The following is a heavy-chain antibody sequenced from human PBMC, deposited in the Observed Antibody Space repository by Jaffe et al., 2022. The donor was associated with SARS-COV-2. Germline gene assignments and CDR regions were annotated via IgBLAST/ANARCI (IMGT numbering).Heavy chain of an antibody. D-gene: IGHD6-13*01. CDR3: ARARSSSWYGLSYYYYMDV. CDR2: INHSGST. Sequence: QVQLQQWGAGLLKPSETLSLTCAVYGGSFSGYYWSWIRQPPGKGLEWIGEINHSGSTNYNPSLKSRVTISVDTSKNQFSLKLSSVTAADTAVYYCARARSSSWYGLSYYYYMDVWGKGTTVTVSS. J-gene: IGHJ6*03. CDR1: GGSFSGYY. V-gene: IGHV4-34*01.